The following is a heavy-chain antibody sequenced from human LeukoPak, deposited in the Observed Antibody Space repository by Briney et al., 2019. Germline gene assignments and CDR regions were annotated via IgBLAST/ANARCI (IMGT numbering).Heavy chain of an antibody. V-gene: IGHV4-34*01. Sequence: SETLSLTCDVFGGSFTDFFWTWIRQSPGKGLEWIGEINDYTGNTNYNPSLNSRVSISLEKSKNQFSLELRSVTAADTAVYYCARGRIAKIVVVHSFHYGMDVWGQGTTVTVSS. CDR2: INDYTGNT. J-gene: IGHJ6*02. CDR1: GGSFTDFF. D-gene: IGHD3-22*01. CDR3: ARGRIAKIVVVHSFHYGMDV.